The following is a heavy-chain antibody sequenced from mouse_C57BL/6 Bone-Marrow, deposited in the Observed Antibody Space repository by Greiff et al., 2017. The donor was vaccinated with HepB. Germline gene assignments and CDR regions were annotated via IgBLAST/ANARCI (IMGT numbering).Heavy chain of an antibody. V-gene: IGHV14-3*01. CDR2: IDPANGNT. J-gene: IGHJ1*03. Sequence: EVQLQQSVAELVRPGASVKLSCTASGFNIKNTYMHWVKQRPEQGLEWIGRIDPANGNTKYAPKFQGKATITADTSSNTAYLQLSSLTSEDTAIYYCATLPHYYGSSHWYFDVWGTGTTVTVSS. D-gene: IGHD1-1*01. CDR1: GFNIKNTY. CDR3: ATLPHYYGSSHWYFDV.